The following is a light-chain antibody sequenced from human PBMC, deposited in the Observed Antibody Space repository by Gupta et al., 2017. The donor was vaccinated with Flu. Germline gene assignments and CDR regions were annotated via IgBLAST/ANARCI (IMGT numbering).Light chain of an antibody. Sequence: DIQMTQSPSSLSASVGDRVTITCRASQSISSYLNWYQQKPGKAPKLLIYAASSLQSGVPSRFSGSGSGTDFTLTISMLQPEDFATYYFQQSDSTPITFGQGTRLEIK. J-gene: IGKJ5*01. CDR3: QQSDSTPIT. V-gene: IGKV1-39*01. CDR2: AAS. CDR1: QSISSY.